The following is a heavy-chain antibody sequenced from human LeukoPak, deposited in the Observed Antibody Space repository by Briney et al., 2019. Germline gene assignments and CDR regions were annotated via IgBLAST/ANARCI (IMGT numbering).Heavy chain of an antibody. CDR2: IRYDGSNK. CDR1: GFTFSSYG. V-gene: IGHV3-30*02. CDR3: AKVGYYYDSSGYYY. J-gene: IGHJ4*02. Sequence: PGGSLRLSCAASGFTFSSYGMHWVRQAPGKGLEWVAFIRYDGSNKFYADSVKGRFTISRDNSKNTLHLQMNSLRAEDTAVYYCAKVGYYYDSSGYYYWGQGTLVTVSS. D-gene: IGHD3-22*01.